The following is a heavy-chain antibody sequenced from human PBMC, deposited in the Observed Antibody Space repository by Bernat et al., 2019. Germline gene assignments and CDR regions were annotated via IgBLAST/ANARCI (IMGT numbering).Heavy chain of an antibody. V-gene: IGHV3-64*01. CDR3: ARDRNYYDSSGYYFNDAFDI. CDR1: GFTFSSYA. D-gene: IGHD3-22*01. J-gene: IGHJ3*02. CDR2: ISSNGGST. Sequence: EVQLVESGGGLVQPGGSLRLSCAASGFTFSSYAMHWVRQAPGKGLEYVSAISSNGGSTYYANSVKGRFTISRDNSKNTLYLQMGSLRAEDMAVYYCARDRNYYDSSGYYFNDAFDIWGQGTMVTVYS.